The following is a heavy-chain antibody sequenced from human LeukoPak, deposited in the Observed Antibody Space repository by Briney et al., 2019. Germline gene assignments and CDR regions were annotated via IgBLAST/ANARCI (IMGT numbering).Heavy chain of an antibody. CDR1: GCTFRDYY. D-gene: IGHD3-16*01. Sequence: GESLRLSCAASGCTFRDYYMSWIRQAPGKGLEGVSYIGTGGTPIDYADSVKGRFTISRDDAKSSLYLQMSNVRAKDTAFYYCARIYGGYWGQGALVSVSS. CDR2: IGTGGTPI. V-gene: IGHV3-11*01. CDR3: ARIYGGY. J-gene: IGHJ4*02.